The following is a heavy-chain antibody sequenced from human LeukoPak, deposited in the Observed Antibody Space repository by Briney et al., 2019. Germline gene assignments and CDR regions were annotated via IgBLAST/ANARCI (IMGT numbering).Heavy chain of an antibody. CDR1: GFTFSSYE. D-gene: IGHD6-19*01. V-gene: IGHV3-48*03. CDR3: ARVGVAGYSSG. J-gene: IGHJ4*02. Sequence: GGSLRLSCAASGFTFSSYEMNWVRQAPGKGLEWVSYISSSGSTIYYADSVKGRFTISRDNAKNSLYLQMNSLRAEDTAVYYCARVGVAGYSSGWGQGTLVTVSS. CDR2: ISSSGSTI.